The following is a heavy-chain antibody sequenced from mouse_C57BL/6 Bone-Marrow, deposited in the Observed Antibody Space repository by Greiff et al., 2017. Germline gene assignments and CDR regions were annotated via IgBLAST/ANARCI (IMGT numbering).Heavy chain of an antibody. J-gene: IGHJ4*01. CDR3: ARSANWSYAMDY. Sequence: VQGVESGAELVKPGASVKISCKASGYAFSSYWMNWVKQRPGKGLEWIGQIYPGDGDTNYNGKFKGKATLTADKSSSTAYMQLSSLTSEDSAVYFCARSANWSYAMDYWGQGTSVTVSS. D-gene: IGHD4-1*01. V-gene: IGHV1-80*01. CDR1: GYAFSSYW. CDR2: IYPGDGDT.